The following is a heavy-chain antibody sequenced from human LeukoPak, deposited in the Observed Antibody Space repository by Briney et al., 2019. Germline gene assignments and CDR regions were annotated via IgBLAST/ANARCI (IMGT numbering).Heavy chain of an antibody. V-gene: IGHV1-2*02. Sequence: ASVKVSCKASGYTFTGYYMHWVRQAPGQGLEWMGWINPNSGGTNYAQKFQGRVTMTRVTSISTAYMELSRLRSDDTAVYYCAKGYCSGGSCSDYFDYWGQGTLVTVSS. CDR3: AKGYCSGGSCSDYFDY. D-gene: IGHD2-15*01. CDR1: GYTFTGYY. J-gene: IGHJ4*02. CDR2: INPNSGGT.